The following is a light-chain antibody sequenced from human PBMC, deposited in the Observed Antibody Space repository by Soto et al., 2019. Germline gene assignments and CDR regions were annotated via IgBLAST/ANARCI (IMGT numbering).Light chain of an antibody. Sequence: IVLTHSPGTLSLSPGERATLSWRASQTGSNSYLAWYQQKSAQAPRLLIYGVSTRATGIPDRFSGSGSGTEFTLTISRLEPEDFAVYFCQQYGYSQWTFGQGTKVDIK. CDR3: QQYGYSQWT. CDR2: GVS. J-gene: IGKJ1*01. V-gene: IGKV3-20*01. CDR1: QTGSNSY.